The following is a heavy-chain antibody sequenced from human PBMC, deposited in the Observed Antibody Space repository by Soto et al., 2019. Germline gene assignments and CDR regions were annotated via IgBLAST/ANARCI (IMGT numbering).Heavy chain of an antibody. J-gene: IGHJ3*02. CDR3: AREQGLRPGGGGTEPLDI. Sequence: QVQLVQSGAEVKKPGASVKISCEASGYSFTSQYVHWVRQAPGQGLEWMGIINPNGGSTTYAQKFQGRATRTRDTSTSTVYRGLGSLTSGDTAVYYCAREQGLRPGGGGTEPLDIWGQGTMVTVAS. D-gene: IGHD6-25*01. V-gene: IGHV1-46*03. CDR1: GYSFTSQY. CDR2: INPNGGST.